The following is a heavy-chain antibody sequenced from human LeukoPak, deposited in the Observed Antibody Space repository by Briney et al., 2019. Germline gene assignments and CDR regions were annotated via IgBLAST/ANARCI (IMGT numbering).Heavy chain of an antibody. D-gene: IGHD7-27*01. CDR1: GFSFSNHG. J-gene: IGHJ4*02. V-gene: IGHV3-23*01. Sequence: GGTLRLSCAASGFSFSNHGMNWVRQAPGKGLEWLSGVSPPGGGTYYADSVKGRFTISRDDSKNTLSLQMNSLRVEDTAVYYCARDLAWGAFDYWGQGTLVTVSS. CDR3: ARDLAWGAFDY. CDR2: VSPPGGGT.